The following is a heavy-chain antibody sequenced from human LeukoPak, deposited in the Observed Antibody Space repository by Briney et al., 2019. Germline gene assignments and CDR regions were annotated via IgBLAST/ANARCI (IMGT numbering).Heavy chain of an antibody. CDR3: AREGSPFYYYYIDV. CDR1: GYTFTSYG. V-gene: IGHV1-18*01. D-gene: IGHD2-15*01. CDR2: ISTYNGNT. Sequence: GASVKVSCKASGYTFTSYGISWVRQAPGQGLAWMGWISTYNGNTNYAQKLQGRVTMTTDTSTSIAYMELRSLRSDDTAVYYCAREGSPFYYYYIDVWGKGTTVTVSS. J-gene: IGHJ6*03.